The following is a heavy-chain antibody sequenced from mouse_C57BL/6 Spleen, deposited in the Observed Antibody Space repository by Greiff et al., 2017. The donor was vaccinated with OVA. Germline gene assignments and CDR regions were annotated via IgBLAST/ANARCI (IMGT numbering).Heavy chain of an antibody. V-gene: IGHV5-6*01. Sequence: EVMLVESGGDLVKPGGSLKLSCAASGFTFSSYGMSWVRQTPDKRLEWVATISSGGSYTYYPDSVKGRFTISRDNAKNTLYLQMSSPKSEDTAMYYCAREGWDYWGQGTTLTVSS. CDR3: AREGWDY. CDR2: ISSGGSYT. CDR1: GFTFSSYG. D-gene: IGHD3-3*01. J-gene: IGHJ2*01.